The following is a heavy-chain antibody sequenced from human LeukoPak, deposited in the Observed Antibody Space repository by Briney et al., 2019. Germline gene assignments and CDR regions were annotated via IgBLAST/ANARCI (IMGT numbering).Heavy chain of an antibody. CDR3: ARYVMGLDF. CDR2: IWYDGSNI. CDR1: GFTFSTYG. J-gene: IGHJ4*02. V-gene: IGHV3-33*01. D-gene: IGHD2-8*01. Sequence: PGRSLRLSCAASGFTFSTYGMHWVRQAPGKGLEWLAVIWYDGSNIYYADSVKGRFAISRDNSRNTLYLLLSRLRSDDTAVYYCARYVMGLDFWGQGTLVTVSS.